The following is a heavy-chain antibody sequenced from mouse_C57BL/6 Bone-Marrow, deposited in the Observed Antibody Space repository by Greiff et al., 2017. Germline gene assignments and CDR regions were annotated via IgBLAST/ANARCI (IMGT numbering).Heavy chain of an antibody. CDR1: GYSITGGYY. Sequence: EVQLQESGPGLVKPSQSLSLTCSVTGYSITGGYYWNWIRQFPGNKLEWMGYISYDGSNNYNPSLKNRISITPDKAKNQFFLKLNSVTTEDTATYYCARRGLLRPYFDYWGQGTTLTVSS. D-gene: IGHD1-2*01. CDR2: ISYDGSN. J-gene: IGHJ2*01. CDR3: ARRGLLRPYFDY. V-gene: IGHV3-6*01.